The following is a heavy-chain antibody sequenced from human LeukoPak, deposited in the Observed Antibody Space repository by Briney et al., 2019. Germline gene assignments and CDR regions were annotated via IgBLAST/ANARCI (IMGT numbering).Heavy chain of an antibody. J-gene: IGHJ5*02. D-gene: IGHD1-26*01. V-gene: IGHV3-7*01. CDR3: ARDRSGSPFDP. Sequence: GGSLRLSCAASGFTFSSYWMSWVRQAPGKGLEWVANIKQDGSEKYYVDSVKGRFTISRDNAKNSLYLQMNSLRAEDTDVYYCARDRSGSPFDPWGQGTLVTVSS. CDR1: GFTFSSYW. CDR2: IKQDGSEK.